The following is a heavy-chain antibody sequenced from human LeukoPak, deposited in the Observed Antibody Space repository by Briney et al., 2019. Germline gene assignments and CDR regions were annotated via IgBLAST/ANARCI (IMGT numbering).Heavy chain of an antibody. CDR1: GYSFTSYW. Sequence: GESLKISCKGSGYSFTSYWIGWVRQMPGKGLEWMGIIYPGDSDTRYSPSFQGQVTISADKSISTAYLQWSSLKASDTAMYYCARQDYYGSGSYYNEKRPNWFDPWGQGTLVTVSS. J-gene: IGHJ5*02. CDR3: ARQDYYGSGSYYNEKRPNWFDP. V-gene: IGHV5-51*01. D-gene: IGHD3-10*01. CDR2: IYPGDSDT.